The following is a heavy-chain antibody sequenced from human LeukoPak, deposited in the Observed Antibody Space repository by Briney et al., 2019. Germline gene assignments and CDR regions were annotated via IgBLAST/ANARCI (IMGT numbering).Heavy chain of an antibody. Sequence: ASVKVSCRASGYTFTSYYMHWVRQAPGHGLEWMGIINPSGGSTSYAQKFQGRVTMTRDTSTSTVYMELSSLRSEDTAVYYCARAAMVVTDGGQSGWFDPWGQGTLVTVSS. CDR2: INPSGGST. D-gene: IGHD4-23*01. CDR1: GYTFTSYY. J-gene: IGHJ5*02. CDR3: ARAAMVVTDGGQSGWFDP. V-gene: IGHV1-46*01.